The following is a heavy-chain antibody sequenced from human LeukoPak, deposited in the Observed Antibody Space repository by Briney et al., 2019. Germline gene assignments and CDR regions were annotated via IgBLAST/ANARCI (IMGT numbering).Heavy chain of an antibody. CDR2: ISSSGSTI. V-gene: IGHV3-11*01. J-gene: IGHJ6*02. Sequence: PGGSLRLSCAASGLTFSDYYMSWIRQAPGKGLEWVSYISSSGSTIYYADSVKGRFTIPRDNAKNSLYLQMNSLRAEDTAVYYCARDGLPGHSSLEYYYYYGMDVWGQGTTVTVSS. CDR1: GLTFSDYY. CDR3: ARDGLPGHSSLEYYYYYGMDV. D-gene: IGHD6-13*01.